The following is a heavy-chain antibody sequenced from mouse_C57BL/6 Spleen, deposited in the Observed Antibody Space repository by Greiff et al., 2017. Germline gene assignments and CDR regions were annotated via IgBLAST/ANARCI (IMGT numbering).Heavy chain of an antibody. V-gene: IGHV1-54*01. J-gene: IGHJ2*01. CDR1: GYAFTNYL. D-gene: IGHD1-1*01. CDR3: ARSLTTVVAFDY. CDR2: INPGSGGT. Sequence: VKLMESGAELVRPGTSVKVSCKASGYAFTNYLIEWVKQRPGQGLEWIGVINPGSGGTNYNEKFKGKATLTADKSSSTAYMQLSSLTSEDSAVYFCARSLTTVVAFDYWGQGTTLTVSS.